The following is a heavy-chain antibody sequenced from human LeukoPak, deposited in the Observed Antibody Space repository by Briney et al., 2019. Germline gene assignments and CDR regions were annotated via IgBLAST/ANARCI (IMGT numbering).Heavy chain of an antibody. CDR3: ARGREEVDFDY. Sequence: PSETLFLTCTVSGGSISTYYWSWIRQPPGKGLEWIGYIYYSGSTRNNPSLKSRVTVSLDTSMNQFYLKLTSVTAADTAAYYCARGREEVDFDYWGQGTLVTVSS. V-gene: IGHV4-59*01. D-gene: IGHD2-15*01. J-gene: IGHJ4*02. CDR2: IYYSGST. CDR1: GGSISTYY.